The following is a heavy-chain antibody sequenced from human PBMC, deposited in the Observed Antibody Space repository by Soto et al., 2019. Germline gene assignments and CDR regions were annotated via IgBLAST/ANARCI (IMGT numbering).Heavy chain of an antibody. D-gene: IGHD2-8*01. J-gene: IGHJ4*02. CDR2: ISYDGSNK. V-gene: IGHV3-30-3*01. CDR1: GFTFSSYA. Sequence: PVGSLRLSCAASGFTFSSYAMHWVRQAPGKGLEWVAVISYDGSNKYYADSVKGRFTISRDNSKNTLYLQMNSLRAEDTAVYYCARVYRGYCNNGVCWGHSDYSGPGTLLSVYS. CDR3: ARVYRGYCNNGVCWGHSDY.